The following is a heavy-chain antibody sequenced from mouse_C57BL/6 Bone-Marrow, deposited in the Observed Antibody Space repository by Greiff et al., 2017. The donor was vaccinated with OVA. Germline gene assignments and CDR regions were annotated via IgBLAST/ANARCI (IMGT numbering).Heavy chain of an antibody. Sequence: EVQVVESGGGLVKPGGSLKLSCAASGFTFSSYAMSWVRQTPEKRLEWVATISDGGSYTYYPDNVQGRFTISRDNAKNNRYLQMSHLKSEDTAMYYCARRSGAGYGSSYDYAMDYWGQGTSVTVSS. CDR3: ARRSGAGYGSSYDYAMDY. J-gene: IGHJ4*01. CDR2: ISDGGSYT. D-gene: IGHD1-1*01. CDR1: GFTFSSYA. V-gene: IGHV5-4*01.